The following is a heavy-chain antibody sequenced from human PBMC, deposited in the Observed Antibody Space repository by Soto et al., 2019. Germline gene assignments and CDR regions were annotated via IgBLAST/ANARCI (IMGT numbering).Heavy chain of an antibody. CDR1: GFTFGTYA. Sequence: PGGSLRLSCAGSGFTFGTYAMTWVRQAPGKGLEWVSTLSDSGGHTYYADSVKGRFTISRDNSKNTLYLQMNSLRAEDTAVYYCAKDSQNVLVSAARVYGMDVWGQGTTVTVS. J-gene: IGHJ6*02. CDR2: LSDSGGHT. V-gene: IGHV3-23*01. CDR3: AKDSQNVLVSAARVYGMDV. D-gene: IGHD2-2*01.